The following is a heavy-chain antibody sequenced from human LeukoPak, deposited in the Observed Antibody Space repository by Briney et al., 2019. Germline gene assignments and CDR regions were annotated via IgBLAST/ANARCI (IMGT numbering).Heavy chain of an antibody. CDR3: ANAPRSYTMTSPFDP. V-gene: IGHV3-23*01. J-gene: IGHJ5*02. D-gene: IGHD3-22*01. Sequence: GGSLRLSCAASGFTFSSYAMSWVRQAPGKGLEWVSAISGSGGSTYYAGSLNGEFTISRDNSKNTLYLQMNSLSDDDTAVYYCANAPRSYTMTSPFDPWGQGTLVTVSS. CDR2: ISGSGGST. CDR1: GFTFSSYA.